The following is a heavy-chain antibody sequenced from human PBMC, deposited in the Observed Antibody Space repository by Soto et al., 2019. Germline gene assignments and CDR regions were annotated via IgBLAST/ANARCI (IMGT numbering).Heavy chain of an antibody. CDR3: ARGRYFLTGRRFPNWFDS. Sequence: ASETLSLTCSVSGDSISNLDYFWAWIRQPPGQALEYIGYIYKSATTYYNPSFESRVAISVDTSKSQFSLNVTSVTAADTAVYFCARGRYFLTGRRFPNWFDSWGQGALLTVSS. CDR2: IYKSATT. J-gene: IGHJ5*01. D-gene: IGHD7-27*01. V-gene: IGHV4-30-4*01. CDR1: GDSISNLDYF.